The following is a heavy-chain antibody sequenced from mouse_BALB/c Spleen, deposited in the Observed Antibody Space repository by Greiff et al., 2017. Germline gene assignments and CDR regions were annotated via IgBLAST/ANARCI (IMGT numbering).Heavy chain of an antibody. Sequence: EVQLQQSGAELVRPGALVKLSCKASGFTFTDYYMHWVKQRPEQGLEWIGWIDPENGNTIYDPKFQGKASITADTSSNTAYLQLSSLTSEDTAVYYCARHDYYGVAYWGQGTTLTVSA. CDR3: ARHDYYGVAY. CDR2: IDPENGNT. D-gene: IGHD1-2*01. V-gene: IGHV14-1*02. CDR1: GFTFTDYY. J-gene: IGHJ2*01.